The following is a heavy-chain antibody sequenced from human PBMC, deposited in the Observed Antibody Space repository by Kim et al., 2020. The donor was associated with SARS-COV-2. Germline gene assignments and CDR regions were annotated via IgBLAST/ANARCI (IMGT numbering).Heavy chain of an antibody. Sequence: ASVKVSCKASGYTFTSYGISWVRQAPGQGLEWMGWISAYNGNTNYAQKLQGRVTMTTDTSTSTAYMELRSLRSDDTAVYYCARVLDYGSGSYLLGGAFDIWGQGTMVTVSS. D-gene: IGHD3-10*01. CDR2: ISAYNGNT. CDR1: GYTFTSYG. CDR3: ARVLDYGSGSYLLGGAFDI. J-gene: IGHJ3*02. V-gene: IGHV1-18*01.